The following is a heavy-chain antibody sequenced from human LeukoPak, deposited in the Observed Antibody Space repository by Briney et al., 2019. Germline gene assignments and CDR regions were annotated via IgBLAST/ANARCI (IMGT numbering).Heavy chain of an antibody. CDR2: INHSGST. V-gene: IGHV4-34*01. CDR1: GGSFSGYY. J-gene: IGHJ6*03. CDR3: ARRLNYYDSSGYRYYYYYYYMDV. Sequence: SETLSLTCAVYGGSFSGYYWSWIRQPPGKGLEWIGEINHSGSTNYDPSLKSRVTISVDTSKNQFSLKLSSVTAADTAVYYCARRLNYYDSSGYRYYYYYYYMDVWGKGTTVTISS. D-gene: IGHD3-22*01.